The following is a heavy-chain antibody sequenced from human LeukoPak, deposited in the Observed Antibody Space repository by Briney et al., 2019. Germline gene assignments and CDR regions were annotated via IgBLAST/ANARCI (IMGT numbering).Heavy chain of an antibody. CDR3: ARAGNYFDS. V-gene: IGHV3-48*03. J-gene: IGHJ4*02. CDR2: ISTSGSII. CDR1: GFTFSSYE. Sequence: GGSLRLSRAASGFTFSSYEMNWVRQAPGKGLEWLSYISTSGSIIHYTDSVKGRFTISRDNAKNSLYLQLNSLGADDTAVYYCARAGNYFDSWGQGTLVTVSS.